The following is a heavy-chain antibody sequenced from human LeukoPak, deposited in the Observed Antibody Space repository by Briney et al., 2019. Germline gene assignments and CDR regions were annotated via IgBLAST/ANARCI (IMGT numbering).Heavy chain of an antibody. CDR3: ATLGRYDSSGDFDY. CDR1: GFTFRSYG. V-gene: IGHV3-30*03. CDR2: ISYDGSNK. Sequence: GGSLRLSCAASGFTFRSYGMHWVRQAPGKGPEWVAVISYDGSNKYYADSVKGRFTISRDNSKNTLYLQMNSLRSEDTAVYYCATLGRYDSSGDFDYWGQGTLVTVSS. J-gene: IGHJ4*02. D-gene: IGHD3-22*01.